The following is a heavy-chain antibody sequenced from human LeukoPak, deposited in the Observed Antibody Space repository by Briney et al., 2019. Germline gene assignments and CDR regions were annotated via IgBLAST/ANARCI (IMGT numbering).Heavy chain of an antibody. CDR3: VKDRCNRFSYPEY. CDR2: LSGGGDRT. V-gene: IGHV3-23*01. D-gene: IGHD2/OR15-2a*01. Sequence: GGSLRLSCAASGFTFRSYAMSWVRQAPGKGLEWVSSLSGGGDRTSYADYVKGQFIISRDNSKDTLYLQMNSLGVDDTAVYYCVKDRCNRFSYPEYWGQGTLVTVSS. J-gene: IGHJ4*02. CDR1: GFTFRSYA.